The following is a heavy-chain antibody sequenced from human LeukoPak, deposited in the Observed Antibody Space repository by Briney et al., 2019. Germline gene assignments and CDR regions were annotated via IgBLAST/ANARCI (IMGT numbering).Heavy chain of an antibody. D-gene: IGHD3-16*01. J-gene: IGHJ3*02. CDR3: ARIGDLSAFDI. V-gene: IGHV4-59*04. Sequence: SETLSLTCTVSGGSISSYYWGWIRQPPGKGLEWIGTIYHNGNTYYDPSLKSRVTISVDTSKNQFSLKLSSVTAADTAVYYCARIGDLSAFDIWGQGTMVTVSS. CDR1: GGSISSYY. CDR2: IYHNGNT.